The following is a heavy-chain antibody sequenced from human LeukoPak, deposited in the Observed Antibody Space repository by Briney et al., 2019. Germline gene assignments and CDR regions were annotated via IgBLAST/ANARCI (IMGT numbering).Heavy chain of an antibody. V-gene: IGHV3-30-3*02. CDR2: ISYDGGFK. Sequence: GGSLRLSCAASGFTFSNYAFHWVRQTPVKGLEWVAIISYDGGFKFYADSLKGRFTISRDNSKNTVFLQMNSLRAEDTAVYYCAKWGDYDVLTGYYVSDYWGQGTLVTVSS. CDR1: GFTFSNYA. J-gene: IGHJ4*02. D-gene: IGHD3-9*01. CDR3: AKWGDYDVLTGYYVSDY.